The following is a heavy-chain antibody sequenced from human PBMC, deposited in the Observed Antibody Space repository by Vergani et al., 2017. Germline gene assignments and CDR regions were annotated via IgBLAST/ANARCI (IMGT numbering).Heavy chain of an antibody. Sequence: QVQLQESGPGLVKPSETLSLTCTVSGGSLSSYYWSWIRQPPGKGLEWIGYIYYSGSTNYNPSLKSRVTISVDTSKNKFSLKLSSVTAADTAVYYCARVGYSYRYSDGMDVWGQGTTVTVSS. CDR1: GGSLSSYY. CDR3: ARVGYSYRYSDGMDV. J-gene: IGHJ6*02. CDR2: IYYSGST. D-gene: IGHD5-18*01. V-gene: IGHV4-59*01.